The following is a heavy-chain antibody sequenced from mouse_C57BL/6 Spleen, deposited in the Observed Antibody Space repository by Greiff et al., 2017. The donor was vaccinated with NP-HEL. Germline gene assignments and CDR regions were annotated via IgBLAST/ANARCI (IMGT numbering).Heavy chain of an antibody. J-gene: IGHJ1*03. CDR1: GFNIKDYY. CDR2: IDPEDGET. Sequence: VQLKQSGAELVKPGASVKLSCTASGFNIKDYYMHWVKQRTEQGLEWIGRIDPEDGETKYAPKFQGKATITADTSSNPAYLQLSSLTSEDTAVYYCARYYYGSSYAGYFDVWGTGTTVTVSS. V-gene: IGHV14-2*01. D-gene: IGHD1-1*01. CDR3: ARYYYGSSYAGYFDV.